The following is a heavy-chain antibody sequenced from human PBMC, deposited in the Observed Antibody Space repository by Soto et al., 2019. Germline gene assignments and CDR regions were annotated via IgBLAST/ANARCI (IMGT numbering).Heavy chain of an antibody. D-gene: IGHD2-21*02. V-gene: IGHV3-7*03. J-gene: IGHJ4*02. CDR1: GFTFSSYW. CDR3: ARDAAPGCNSIDCYRPADY. Sequence: EVQLVESGGGLVHPGGSLRLSCAVSGFTFSSYWMSWVRQAPGKGLEWVANIKQDGSEINYVDSVKGRLTISRDNAKNSLYLQMNSLRAEDTAVYYCARDAAPGCNSIDCYRPADYWGQGSLVTVSS. CDR2: IKQDGSEI.